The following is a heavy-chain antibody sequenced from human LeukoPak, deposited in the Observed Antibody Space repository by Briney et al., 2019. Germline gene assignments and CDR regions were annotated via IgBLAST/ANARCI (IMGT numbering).Heavy chain of an antibody. CDR3: ARVERATMIVDAFDI. V-gene: IGHV4-4*07. D-gene: IGHD3-22*01. J-gene: IGHJ3*02. CDR2: IYTSGST. CDR1: GGSISSYY. Sequence: SETLSLTCTVSGGSISSYYWSWIRQPAGKGLEWIGRIYTSGSTNYNPSLKSRVTMSVDTSKYQFSLKLSSVTAADTAVYYCARVERATMIVDAFDIWGQGTMVTVSS.